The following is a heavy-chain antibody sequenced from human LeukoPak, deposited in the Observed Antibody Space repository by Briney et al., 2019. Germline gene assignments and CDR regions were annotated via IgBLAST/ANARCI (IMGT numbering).Heavy chain of an antibody. J-gene: IGHJ6*02. CDR3: ARDIPNSSWGLDV. D-gene: IGHD6-13*01. CDR2: ISINARVT. V-gene: IGHV3-23*01. Sequence: GGSLRLSCAASGFTFSTYAMAWVRQAPGKGLEWVSCISINARVTCYGESVRGRFTISRDNSKNTLYLQMNSLRADDAATYYCARDIPNSSWGLDVWGQGTAVTVSS. CDR1: GFTFSTYA.